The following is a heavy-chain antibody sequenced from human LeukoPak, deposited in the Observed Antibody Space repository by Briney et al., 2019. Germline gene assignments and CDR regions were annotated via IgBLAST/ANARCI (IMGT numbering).Heavy chain of an antibody. CDR1: GYSISSGDY. D-gene: IGHD2-2*01. CDR2: IYDNGDS. V-gene: IGHV4-38-2*01. J-gene: IGHJ5*02. CDR3: ARQGSCSNTNCNRWFDH. Sequence: NPSETLSLTCAVSGYSISSGDYWGWIRRPPGEGREWIANIYDNGDSYYNSSLKSRVTISVDTSKNQFSLKVSSVTAADTALYYCARQGSCSNTNCNRWFDHWGQGTLVIVSS.